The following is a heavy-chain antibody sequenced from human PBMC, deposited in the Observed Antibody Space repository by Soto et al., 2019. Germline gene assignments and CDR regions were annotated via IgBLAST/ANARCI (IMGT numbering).Heavy chain of an antibody. CDR2: INWNGGST. V-gene: IGHV3-20*01. D-gene: IGHD2-2*01. J-gene: IGHJ2*01. CDR3: ARGLGYCSSTSCQYWYFDL. Sequence: GGSLRLSCAASGFTFDDYGMSWVRQAPGKGLEWVSGINWNGGSTGYADSVKGRFTISRDNAKNSLYLQMNSLRAEDTALYHCARGLGYCSSTSCQYWYFDLWGRGTLVTVSS. CDR1: GFTFDDYG.